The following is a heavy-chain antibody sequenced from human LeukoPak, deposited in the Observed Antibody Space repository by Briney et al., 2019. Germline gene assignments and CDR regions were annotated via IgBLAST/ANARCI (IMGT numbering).Heavy chain of an antibody. CDR1: GGSFSTYY. CDR2: IYHNGNT. V-gene: IGHV4-34*01. J-gene: IGHJ4*02. Sequence: PSETLSLTCAVYGGSFSTYYWSWIRQPPGKGLEWIGEIYHNGNTNYNPSLKSRVTISVDTSKNQFSLRLSSVTAADTALYYCARQPLYDTSGYGQFDYWGQGTLVTVSS. CDR3: ARQPLYDTSGYGQFDY. D-gene: IGHD3-22*01.